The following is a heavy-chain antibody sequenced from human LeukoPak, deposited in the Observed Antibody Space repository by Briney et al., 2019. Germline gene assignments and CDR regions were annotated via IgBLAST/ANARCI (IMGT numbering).Heavy chain of an antibody. CDR1: GFTFSSYA. V-gene: IGHV3-23*01. D-gene: IGHD3-10*01. CDR3: ARAYGSGSYYIDY. Sequence: GGSLRLSCAASGFTFSSYAMSWVRQAPGKGLEWVSAISGSGGSTYYADSVKGRFTISRDNSKNTLYLQMNSLRAEDTAVYYCARAYGSGSYYIDYWGQGTLVTVSS. J-gene: IGHJ4*02. CDR2: ISGSGGST.